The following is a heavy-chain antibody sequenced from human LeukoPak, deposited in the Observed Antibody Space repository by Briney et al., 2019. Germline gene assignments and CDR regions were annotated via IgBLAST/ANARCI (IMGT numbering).Heavy chain of an antibody. CDR3: ARQRTVVTPEFFDY. CDR2: IYYSGTT. CDR1: GGSISSYY. J-gene: IGHJ4*02. Sequence: SETLSLTCTVSGGSISSYYWNWIRQPPGKGLEWIGFIYYSGTTNYNPSLKSRVTISVDTSKNQFSLKLSSVTAADTAVYYCARQRTVVTPEFFDYWGQGTLVIVSS. V-gene: IGHV4-59*08. D-gene: IGHD4-23*01.